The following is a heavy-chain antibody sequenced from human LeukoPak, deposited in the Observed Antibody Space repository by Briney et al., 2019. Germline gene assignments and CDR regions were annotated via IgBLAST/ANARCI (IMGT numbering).Heavy chain of an antibody. J-gene: IGHJ5*02. CDR3: ARGRYSSGYYGPGGFDP. V-gene: IGHV4-59*01. CDR1: GGSISSYY. Sequence: PSETLSFTCTVSGGSISSYYWSWIRQPPGKGLEWIGYIYYSGSTNYNPSLKSRVTISVDTSKNQFSLKLSSVTAADTAVYYCARGRYSSGYYGPGGFDPWGQGTLVTVSS. D-gene: IGHD3-22*01. CDR2: IYYSGST.